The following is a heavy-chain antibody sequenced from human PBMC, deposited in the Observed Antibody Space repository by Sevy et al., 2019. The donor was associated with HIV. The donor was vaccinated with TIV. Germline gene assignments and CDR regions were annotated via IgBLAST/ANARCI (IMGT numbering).Heavy chain of an antibody. CDR1: GFTFDDYA. CDR2: ISWNSGSI. D-gene: IGHD3-10*01. J-gene: IGHJ5*02. Sequence: GGSLRLSCAASGFTFDDYAMHWVRQAPGKGLEWASGISWNSGSIGYADSVKGRFTISRDNAKNSLYLQMNSLRAEDTALYYCAKALSGSGSYAWWFDPWGQGTLVTVSS. V-gene: IGHV3-9*01. CDR3: AKALSGSGSYAWWFDP.